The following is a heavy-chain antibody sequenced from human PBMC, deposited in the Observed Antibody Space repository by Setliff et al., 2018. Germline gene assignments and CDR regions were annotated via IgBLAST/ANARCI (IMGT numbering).Heavy chain of an antibody. J-gene: IGHJ4*02. CDR2: IYYSGNT. CDR1: VYSISRDCH. V-gene: IGHV4-38-2*01. CDR3: ARHRAVAGAYYLDF. D-gene: IGHD6-19*01. Sequence: SETLSLTCAVSVYSISRDCHWGWIRQPPGKGLEWIGSIYYSGNTYYNASLKGRVTISGDTSKNQFSLKLTAVTAADTAIYYCARHRAVAGAYYLDFWGQGTLVTVS.